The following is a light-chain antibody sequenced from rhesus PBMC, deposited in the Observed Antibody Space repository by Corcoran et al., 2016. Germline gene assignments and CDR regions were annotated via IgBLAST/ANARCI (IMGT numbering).Light chain of an antibody. J-gene: IGKJ4*01. Sequence: EIVLTQSPATLSLSPGERATLSCRASQSVSSSLAWYQQKPGQVSRLLIYGASSRATGIPDRFSGSGSGTAFTLTISSLGPEGFAVYNCQQYSDWPLTFGGGTKVEIK. V-gene: IGKV3-42*03. CDR3: QQYSDWPLT. CDR2: GAS. CDR1: QSVSSS.